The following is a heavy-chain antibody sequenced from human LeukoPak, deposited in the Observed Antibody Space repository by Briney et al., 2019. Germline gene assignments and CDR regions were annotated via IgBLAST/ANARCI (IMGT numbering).Heavy chain of an antibody. Sequence: GGSLRLSCAASGFTFSAYGMHWVRQTPGKGLEWVAVIWSDGGKSYNSDSVKGRFTISRDNSKNTLYLQMNSLRADDTAVYYCATDSIGPATDFDYWGQGNLVTVSS. CDR1: GFTFSAYG. CDR3: ATDSIGPATDFDY. D-gene: IGHD2-2*01. CDR2: IWSDGGKS. V-gene: IGHV3-33*01. J-gene: IGHJ4*02.